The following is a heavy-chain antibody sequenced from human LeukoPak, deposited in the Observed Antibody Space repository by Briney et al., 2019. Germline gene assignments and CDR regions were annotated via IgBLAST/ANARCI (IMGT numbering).Heavy chain of an antibody. J-gene: IGHJ6*03. Sequence: ASVKVSCKASGYTFTNYHIHWVRQAPGQGLEWMGIINPSGGSTSNAQKFQGRVTMTTDTSTSTAYMELRSLRSDDTAVYYCARGSYSNYFYYYYYMDVWGKGTTVTVSS. V-gene: IGHV1-46*01. CDR3: ARGSYSNYFYYYYYMDV. D-gene: IGHD4-11*01. CDR1: GYTFTNYH. CDR2: INPSGGST.